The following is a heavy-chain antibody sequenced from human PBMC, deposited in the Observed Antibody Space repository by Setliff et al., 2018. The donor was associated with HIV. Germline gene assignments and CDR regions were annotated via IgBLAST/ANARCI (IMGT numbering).Heavy chain of an antibody. CDR3: ARLEMQWLAATLFDY. J-gene: IGHJ4*02. V-gene: IGHV4-39*01. CDR1: GGSISSSSYY. Sequence: PSETLSLTCTVSGGSISSSSYYWGWIRQPPGKGLEWIGSIYYSGSTYYNPSLKSRVTISVDTSKNQFSLKLSSVTAADTAVYYCARLEMQWLAATLFDYWGQGTLVTVSS. CDR2: IYYSGST. D-gene: IGHD6-19*01.